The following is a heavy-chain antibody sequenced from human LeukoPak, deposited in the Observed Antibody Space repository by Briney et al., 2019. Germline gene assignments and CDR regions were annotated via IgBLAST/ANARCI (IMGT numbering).Heavy chain of an antibody. CDR2: IYSGGNT. D-gene: IGHD1-14*01. CDR3: ARVDRATDAFDI. Sequence: GGSLRLSCAASGFTVGSNYMSWVRQAPGKGLEWVSVIYSGGNTYYADSVKGRFTISRDNSKNTLYLQMNSLRAEDTAVYYCARVDRATDAFDIWGQGTMVTVSS. V-gene: IGHV3-66*01. J-gene: IGHJ3*02. CDR1: GFTVGSNY.